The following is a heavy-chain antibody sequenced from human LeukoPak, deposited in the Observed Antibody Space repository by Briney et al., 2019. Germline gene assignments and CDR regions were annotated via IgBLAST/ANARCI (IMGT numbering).Heavy chain of an antibody. CDR1: GGSISSYY. V-gene: IGHV4-59*01. D-gene: IGHD1-14*01. CDR2: IYYSGST. CDR3: ARARSTIENDY. Sequence: SETLSLTCTVSGGSISSYYWSWIRQPPGKGLEWIGYIYYSGSTNYNPSLKSRVTISVDTSKNQFSLKLSSVTAADTAVYYGARARSTIENDYWGQGTLVTVSS. J-gene: IGHJ4*02.